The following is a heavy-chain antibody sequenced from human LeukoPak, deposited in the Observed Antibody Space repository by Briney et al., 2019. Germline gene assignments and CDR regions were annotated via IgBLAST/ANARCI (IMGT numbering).Heavy chain of an antibody. V-gene: IGHV4-38-2*01. D-gene: IGHD3-3*01. CDR2: TYHSGST. CDR1: GYSISSGYY. CDR3: ARSIFGVVISLYYFDY. Sequence: SETLSLTCAVSGYSISSGYYWGWIRQPPGKGLEWIGSTYHSGSTYYNPSLKSRVTISVDTSKNQFSLKLSSVTAADTAVYYCARSIFGVVISLYYFDYWGQGTLVTVSS. J-gene: IGHJ4*02.